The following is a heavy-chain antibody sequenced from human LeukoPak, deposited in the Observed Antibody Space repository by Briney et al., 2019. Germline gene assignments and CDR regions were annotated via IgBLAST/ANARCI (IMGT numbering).Heavy chain of an antibody. CDR1: GDSVSSNSAS. Sequence: SQTLSLTCALSGDSVSSNSASWNWLRQSPSRGLEWLGSTYYRSKWSNDYAPSVKSRITINPDTSRNQFSLQLNSVTPEDTAVYYCARDRDSDYEWGPFDPWGQGTLVTVSS. V-gene: IGHV6-1*01. CDR2: TYYRSKWSN. CDR3: ARDRDSDYEWGPFDP. D-gene: IGHD4-11*01. J-gene: IGHJ5*02.